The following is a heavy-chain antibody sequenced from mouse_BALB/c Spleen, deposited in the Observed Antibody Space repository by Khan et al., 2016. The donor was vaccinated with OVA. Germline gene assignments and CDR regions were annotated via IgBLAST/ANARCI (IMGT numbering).Heavy chain of an antibody. J-gene: IGHJ4*01. CDR2: IWGGGGA. CDR1: GFSLSRYN. CDR3: ARAYYRYDGYYAMDY. V-gene: IGHV2-6-4*01. D-gene: IGHD2-14*01. Sequence: QVQLKQSGPGPVAPSQSLSITCTVSGFSLSRYNIHWIRQPPGKGLEWLGMIWGGGGADYNSTLKSRLSISTDNSKSQVFLKMNSLQTDDTAMYYCARAYYRYDGYYAMDYWGQGTSVTVSS.